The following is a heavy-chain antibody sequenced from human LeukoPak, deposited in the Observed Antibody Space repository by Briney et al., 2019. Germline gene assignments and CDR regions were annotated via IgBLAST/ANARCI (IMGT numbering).Heavy chain of an antibody. CDR1: GFTFSSYG. CDR2: IRYDGSNK. D-gene: IGHD3-22*01. J-gene: IGHJ4*02. Sequence: GGSLRLSCAASGFTFSSYGMHWVRQAPGKGLEWVAFIRYDGSNKYYADSVKGRFTISRDNSKNTLYLQMNSLRAEGTAVYYCAKDRYYYDSSAYDYWGQGTLVTVSS. V-gene: IGHV3-30*02. CDR3: AKDRYYYDSSAYDY.